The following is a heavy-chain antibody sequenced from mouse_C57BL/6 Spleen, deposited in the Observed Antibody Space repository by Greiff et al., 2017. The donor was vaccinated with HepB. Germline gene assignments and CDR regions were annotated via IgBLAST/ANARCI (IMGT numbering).Heavy chain of an antibody. CDR2: IHPNSGST. D-gene: IGHD2-4*01. CDR3: ARFYYDYEMSFDV. CDR1: GYTFTSYW. J-gene: IGHJ1*03. Sequence: QVQLQQSGAELVKPGASVKLSCKASGYTFTSYWMHWVKQRPGQGLEWIGMIHPNSGSTNYNEKFKSKATLTVDKSSSTAYMQLSSLTSEDSAVYYCARFYYDYEMSFDVWGTGTTVTVSS. V-gene: IGHV1-64*01.